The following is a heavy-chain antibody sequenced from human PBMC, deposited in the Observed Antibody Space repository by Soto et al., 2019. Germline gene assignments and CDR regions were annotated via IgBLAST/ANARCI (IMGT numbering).Heavy chain of an antibody. Sequence: ASVKVSCKASGGTLSSYTISWVRQAPGQGLEWMGRIIPILGIANYAQKFQGRVTITADKSTSTAYMELSSLRSEDTAVYYCARAGIAAAGTGFDYWGQGTLVTVSS. CDR2: IIPILGIA. D-gene: IGHD6-13*01. V-gene: IGHV1-69*02. J-gene: IGHJ4*02. CDR1: GGTLSSYT. CDR3: ARAGIAAAGTGFDY.